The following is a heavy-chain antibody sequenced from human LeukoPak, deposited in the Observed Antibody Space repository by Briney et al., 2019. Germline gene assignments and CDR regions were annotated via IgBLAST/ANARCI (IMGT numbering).Heavy chain of an antibody. J-gene: IGHJ5*02. CDR3: ARERIAVAGTNWFDP. CDR2: INPNSGGT. Sequence: GASVKVSCKASGYTFTGYYMHWVRQAPGQGLEWMGWINPNSGGTNYAQKFQGRVTMTRDTSISTAYMELSRLRSDDTAVYYCARERIAVAGTNWFDPWGQGTLVTVSS. D-gene: IGHD6-19*01. V-gene: IGHV1-2*02. CDR1: GYTFTGYY.